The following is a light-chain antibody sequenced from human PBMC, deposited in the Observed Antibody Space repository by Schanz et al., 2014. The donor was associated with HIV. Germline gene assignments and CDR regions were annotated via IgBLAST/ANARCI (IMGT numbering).Light chain of an antibody. CDR1: LSISFN. J-gene: IGKJ2*01. V-gene: IGKV3D-15*01. CDR2: NSS. CDR3: QQYGSSLYT. Sequence: EIVMTQSPATLSVSPGERATLSCRASLSISFNLAWYQQKPGQAPRLLIYNSSDRAAGIPARFSGSGSGTNFTLTISRLEPEDFAVYYCQQYGSSLYTFGQGTKLEIK.